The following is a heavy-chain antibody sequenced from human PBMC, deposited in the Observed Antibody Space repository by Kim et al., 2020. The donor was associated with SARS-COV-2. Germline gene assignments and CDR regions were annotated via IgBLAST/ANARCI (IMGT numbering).Heavy chain of an antibody. CDR2: ISAGSENT. CDR3: ARNPSGLNYFDS. D-gene: IGHD3-10*01. Sequence: GGSLRLSCAASGFTFSTYAMAWVRQVPGKGLECVSVISAGSENTYYVDSVRGRFSISRDNSKSTLFLQMNSLNVQDTALYYCARNPSGLNYFDSWGQGT. J-gene: IGHJ4*02. CDR1: GFTFSTYA. V-gene: IGHV3-23*01.